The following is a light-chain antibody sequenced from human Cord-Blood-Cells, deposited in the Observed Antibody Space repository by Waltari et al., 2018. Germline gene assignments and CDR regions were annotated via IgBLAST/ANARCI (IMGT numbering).Light chain of an antibody. CDR3: QVWDSSSDHRV. CDR2: DDR. Sequence: SSVLTQPPSVSVAPGKTARITCGGNNIGSKRVTWYQQKPGQAPVLVVDDDRDRPSGIPERFSGSNSGNTATLTISRVEAGDEADYYCQVWDSSSDHRVFGGGTKLTVL. V-gene: IGLV3-21*03. J-gene: IGLJ3*02. CDR1: NIGSKR.